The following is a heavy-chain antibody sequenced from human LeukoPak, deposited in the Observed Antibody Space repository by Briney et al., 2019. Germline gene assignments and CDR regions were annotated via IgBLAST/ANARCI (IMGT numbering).Heavy chain of an antibody. V-gene: IGHV3-21*01. D-gene: IGHD3-10*01. CDR1: GFTFSSYS. CDR3: ARVGYYGSGSYYKRNGFDV. J-gene: IGHJ3*01. Sequence: GGSLRLSCAASGFTFSSYSMNWVRQAPGKGLEWVSSISSSSSYIYYADSVKGRFTISRDNAKNSLYLQMNSLRAEDTAVYYCARVGYYGSGSYYKRNGFDVWGQGTMVSVSS. CDR2: ISSSSSYI.